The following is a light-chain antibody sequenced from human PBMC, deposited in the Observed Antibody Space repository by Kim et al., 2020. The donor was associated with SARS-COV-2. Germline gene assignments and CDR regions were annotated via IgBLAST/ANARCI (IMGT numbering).Light chain of an antibody. Sequence: SSELTQDPAVSVALGQTVRITCQGDSLRTYYASWYQQKPGQAPVLVIYGKNNRPSGIPDRFSGSSSGNTASLTITGAQADDEADYYCNSRDSSGNECFFG. CDR1: SLRTYY. J-gene: IGLJ1*01. CDR3: NSRDSSGNECF. CDR2: GKN. V-gene: IGLV3-19*01.